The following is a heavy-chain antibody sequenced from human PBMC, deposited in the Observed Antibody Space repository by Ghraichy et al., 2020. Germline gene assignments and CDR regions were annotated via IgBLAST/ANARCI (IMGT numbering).Heavy chain of an antibody. CDR2: INHSGST. V-gene: IGHV4-34*01. D-gene: IGHD3-3*01. Sequence: SETLSLTCAVYGGSFSGYHWSWIRQAPGKGLEWIGKINHSGSTKYNPSLNSRVTISVDTSKNQFPLKLSSMTAADTAVYYCARSIARHITFFEIVIARREYFDYWGHGALVSFSS. CDR3: ARSIARHITFFEIVIARREYFDY. CDR1: GGSFSGYH. J-gene: IGHJ4*01.